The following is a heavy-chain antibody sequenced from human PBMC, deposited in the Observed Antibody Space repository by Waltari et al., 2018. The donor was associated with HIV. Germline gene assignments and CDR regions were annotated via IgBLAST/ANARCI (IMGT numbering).Heavy chain of an antibody. Sequence: EVQVQESGGGLVQPGGSLRLSCAASGFIFSGYCIHWVRHAPGQGLVWVTHIRKDGGTTSDADSVNGRFTSAGDNAENTLYRQMNSLRGEDTAVYYCARDWRQPRGVYYGMDVWGQGTTVIVSS. CDR1: GFIFSGYC. J-gene: IGHJ6*02. CDR2: IRKDGGTT. V-gene: IGHV3-74*01. CDR3: ARDWRQPRGVYYGMDV. D-gene: IGHD3-3*01.